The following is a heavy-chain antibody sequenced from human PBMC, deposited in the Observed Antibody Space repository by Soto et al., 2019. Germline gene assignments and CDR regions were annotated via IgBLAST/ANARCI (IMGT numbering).Heavy chain of an antibody. CDR3: ARLEGLATISYYFDF. CDR1: DDSINSDKYY. V-gene: IGHV4-39*01. Sequence: SETLSLTCSVSDDSINSDKYYWVWIRQPPGKGLEWIGSVYYRGNAYYNPSLQTRVTISLDKSKSQFSLKLNSVTAADSAVYFCARLEGLATISYYFDFWGPGALVTVSS. D-gene: IGHD5-12*01. J-gene: IGHJ4*02. CDR2: VYYRGNA.